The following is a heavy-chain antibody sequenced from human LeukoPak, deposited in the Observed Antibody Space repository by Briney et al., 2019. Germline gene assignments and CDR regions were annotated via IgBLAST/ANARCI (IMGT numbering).Heavy chain of an antibody. V-gene: IGHV1-46*01. D-gene: IGHD2-2*01. CDR1: GYTFTSYY. CDR3: ARVLPIYCSSTSCQGAFDI. J-gene: IGHJ3*02. CDR2: INPSGGST. Sequence: ASVKVSCKASGYTFTSYYMHWVRQAPGQGLEWMGIINPSGGSTSYAQKFQGRVTMTRDTSTSTVYMELSSLRSEDTAVYYCARVLPIYCSSTSCQGAFDIWGQGTMVTVSS.